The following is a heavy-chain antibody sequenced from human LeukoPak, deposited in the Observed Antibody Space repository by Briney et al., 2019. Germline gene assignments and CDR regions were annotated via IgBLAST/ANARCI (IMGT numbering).Heavy chain of an antibody. V-gene: IGHV3-74*01. CDR1: GFTFSSYW. J-gene: IGHJ4*02. CDR3: ARVQRSSSGWYEAGLDY. D-gene: IGHD6-19*01. Sequence: GGSLTLSCAASGFTFSSYWLYWVRQAPGKGLVWVSHINSDGSITSYADSVKGRFTISRDNAKNTLYLQMNSLIAEDTAVYYCARVQRSSSGWYEAGLDYWGQGTLVTVSS. CDR2: INSDGSIT.